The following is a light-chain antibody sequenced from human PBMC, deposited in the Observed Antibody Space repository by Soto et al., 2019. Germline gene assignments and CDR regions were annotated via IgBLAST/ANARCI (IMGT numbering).Light chain of an antibody. CDR3: QQYGGSPIT. CDR2: GAS. CDR1: QSISSSY. V-gene: IGKV3-20*01. Sequence: EIVLTQSPGTLSLSPGERSTLSCRASQSISSSYLAWYQHKPGQAPRLLIYGASRRATGITDRISGSGSGTDFTLTISRLEPEDFAVYYCQQYGGSPITVGQGTRLDIK. J-gene: IGKJ5*01.